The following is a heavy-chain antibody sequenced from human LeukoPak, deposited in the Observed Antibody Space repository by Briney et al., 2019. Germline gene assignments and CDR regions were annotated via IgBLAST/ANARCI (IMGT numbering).Heavy chain of an antibody. CDR3: ARTLYYYDSSGYTAYYFDY. D-gene: IGHD3-22*01. CDR1: GGSFSGYY. Sequence: SETLSLTCAVYGGSFSGYYWGWIRQPPGKGLEWIGSIYYSGSTYYNPSLKSRVTISVDTSKNQFSLKLSSVTAADTAVYYCARTLYYYDSSGYTAYYFDYWGQGTLVTVSS. V-gene: IGHV4-39*01. CDR2: IYYSGST. J-gene: IGHJ4*02.